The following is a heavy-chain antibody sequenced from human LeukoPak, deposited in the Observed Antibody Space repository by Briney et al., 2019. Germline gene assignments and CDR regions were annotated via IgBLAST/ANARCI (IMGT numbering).Heavy chain of an antibody. CDR2: ILSDGNNK. V-gene: IGHV3-30-3*01. CDR1: GFILSSQA. J-gene: IGHJ4*02. Sequence: GGSLRLSCGASGFILSSQAMHWVRQAPGKGLEWEAVILSDGNNKYYADSVKGRFTLSRDNSKNTLYLQMNSLRPEDTAVYYCARDPGFLQQLGTQFDYWGQGTLVTVSS. CDR3: ARDPGFLQQLGTQFDY. D-gene: IGHD6-13*01.